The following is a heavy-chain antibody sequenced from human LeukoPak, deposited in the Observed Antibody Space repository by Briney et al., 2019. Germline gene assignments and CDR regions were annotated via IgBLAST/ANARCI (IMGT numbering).Heavy chain of an antibody. CDR1: GGTFSSYA. CDR3: ARDPEYCSSTSCLGNWFDP. V-gene: IGHV1-69*01. CDR2: IIPIFGTA. Sequence: SVKVSCKASGGTFSSYAISWVRQAPGQGLEWMGGIIPIFGTANYAQRFQGRVTITADESTSTAYTELSSLRSEDTAVYYCARDPEYCSSTSCLGNWFDPWGQGTLVTVSS. J-gene: IGHJ5*02. D-gene: IGHD2-2*01.